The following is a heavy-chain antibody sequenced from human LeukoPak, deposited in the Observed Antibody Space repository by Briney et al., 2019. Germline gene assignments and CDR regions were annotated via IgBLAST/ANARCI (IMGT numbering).Heavy chain of an antibody. CDR1: QFIFNGCR. J-gene: IGHJ4*02. V-gene: IGHV3-7*01. D-gene: IGHD1-1*01. CDR3: AIWTSGNY. CDR2: MDPTGSQK. Sequence: GGSLRLSCADSQFIFNGCRMNWVRQAPGKGLEWVANMDPTGSQKRYVDSVKGRFTISKDNPGASLYLDMHSLRAEDTAIYYCAIWTSGNYWGQGTLVTVSS.